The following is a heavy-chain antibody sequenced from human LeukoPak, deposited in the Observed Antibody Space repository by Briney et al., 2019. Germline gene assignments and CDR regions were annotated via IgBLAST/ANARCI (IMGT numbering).Heavy chain of an antibody. CDR3: ARAPRAGASSWYRFDF. D-gene: IGHD6-13*01. V-gene: IGHV4-61*01. CDR2: VLYSGST. J-gene: IGHJ4*02. CDR1: GGSVSSGSYY. Sequence: SETLSLTCTVSGGSVSSGSYYWSWIRQPPGRGLEWIGYVLYSGSTTYNPSLESRVTISVDTSKNQFSLKLSSVTTADTAVYYCARAPRAGASSWYRFDFWGQGTLVTVSS.